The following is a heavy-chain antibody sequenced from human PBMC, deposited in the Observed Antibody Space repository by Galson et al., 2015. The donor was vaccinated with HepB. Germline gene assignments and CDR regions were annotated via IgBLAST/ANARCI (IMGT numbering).Heavy chain of an antibody. V-gene: IGHV3-23*01. D-gene: IGHD3-9*01. CDR3: VQAGRAYDWYYFKS. J-gene: IGHJ4*02. CDR1: GFTFSNYA. Sequence: SLRLSCAASGFTFSNYALSWVRQAPEKGLEWVSAISGNDGSTRYADSVKGRFTISRDDSKNTLYLQMNSLSAEDTALYRCVQAGRAYDWYYFKSWGQGTPVTVSS. CDR2: ISGNDGST.